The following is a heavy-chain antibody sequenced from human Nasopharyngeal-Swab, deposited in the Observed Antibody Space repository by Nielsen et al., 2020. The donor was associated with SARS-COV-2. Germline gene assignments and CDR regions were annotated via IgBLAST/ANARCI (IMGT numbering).Heavy chain of an antibody. CDR3: ARDPAIAVYYYYYGMDV. D-gene: IGHD5-18*01. CDR2: INPSGGST. V-gene: IGHV1-46*01. Sequence: ASVKVSCKASGYTFRIYYMHWVRQAPGQGLEWIGIINPSGGSTSYAQKFQGRVTMTRDTSTSTVYMELSSLRSEDTAVYYCARDPAIAVYYYYYGMDVWGQGTTVTVSS. J-gene: IGHJ6*02. CDR1: GYTFRIYY.